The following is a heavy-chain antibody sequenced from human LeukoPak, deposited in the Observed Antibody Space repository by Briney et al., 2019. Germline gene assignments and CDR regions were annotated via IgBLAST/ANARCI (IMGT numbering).Heavy chain of an antibody. J-gene: IGHJ4*02. V-gene: IGHV3-23*01. CDR1: GFTFSTSW. CDR2: ISGSGGST. D-gene: IGHD2-21*02. Sequence: GGSLRLSCAASGFTFSTSWMSWVRQAPGNGLEWVSAISGSGGSTYYADSVKGRFTISRDNSKNTLYLQMNSLRAEDTAVYYCAKDRDFYYFDYWGQGTLVTVSS. CDR3: AKDRDFYYFDY.